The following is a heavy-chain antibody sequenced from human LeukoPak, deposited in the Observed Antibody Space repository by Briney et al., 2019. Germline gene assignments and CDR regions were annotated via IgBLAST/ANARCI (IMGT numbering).Heavy chain of an antibody. D-gene: IGHD1-14*01. V-gene: IGHV4-31*03. Sequence: PSRTLSLTCTVSGVSISDGGYYWSWIRQHPGKGLEWIGYIYDSGTTYYSPALQSRVTISVDKSDNKFSLKLRSLTAADTAVYYCARGGDRRGFDYWGQGTLVTVSS. J-gene: IGHJ4*02. CDR2: IYDSGTT. CDR3: ARGGDRRGFDY. CDR1: GVSISDGGYY.